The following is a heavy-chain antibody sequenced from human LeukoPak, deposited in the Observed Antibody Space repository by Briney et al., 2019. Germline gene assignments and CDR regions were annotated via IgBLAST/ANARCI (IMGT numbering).Heavy chain of an antibody. J-gene: IGHJ4*02. CDR1: GFTFSSYW. Sequence: GGSLRLSCAASGFTFSSYWMSWVRQVPGRGLEWVANIKQDGGERHYVDSVKGRFTISRDNAKNSLYLQMNSLRAEDTAVYYCVRDGYSGSASDFDYWGQGTLVTVSS. CDR2: IKQDGGER. V-gene: IGHV3-7*01. CDR3: VRDGYSGSASDFDY. D-gene: IGHD1-26*01.